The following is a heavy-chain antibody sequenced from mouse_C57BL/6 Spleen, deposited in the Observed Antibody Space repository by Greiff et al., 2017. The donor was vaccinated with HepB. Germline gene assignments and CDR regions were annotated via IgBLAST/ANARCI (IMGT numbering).Heavy chain of an antibody. CDR1: GYTFTSYW. D-gene: IGHD1-1*01. V-gene: IGHV1-69*01. Sequence: VQLQQSGAELVMPGASVKLSCKASGYTFTSYWMHWVKQRPGQGLEWIGEIDPSDSYTNYNQKFKGKSTLTVYKSSSTAYMQLRSLTSEDSAVYYCARSLAGDYGSSDVDWYFDVWGTGTTVTVSS. CDR2: IDPSDSYT. J-gene: IGHJ1*03. CDR3: ARSLAGDYGSSDVDWYFDV.